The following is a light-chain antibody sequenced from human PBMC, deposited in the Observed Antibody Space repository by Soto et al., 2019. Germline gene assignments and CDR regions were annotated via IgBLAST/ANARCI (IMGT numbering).Light chain of an antibody. V-gene: IGKV1-9*01. CDR1: QGIYTY. Sequence: DIQLTQSPSFLSASVGDRVTITCRASQGIYTYLAWYQQKPGKAPEPLIYAASTLQSGVPSRFSGSGSGTEFTLTISSLQPEDFATYYCQHRNSYPWTFGQGTKVEIK. CDR2: AAS. J-gene: IGKJ1*01. CDR3: QHRNSYPWT.